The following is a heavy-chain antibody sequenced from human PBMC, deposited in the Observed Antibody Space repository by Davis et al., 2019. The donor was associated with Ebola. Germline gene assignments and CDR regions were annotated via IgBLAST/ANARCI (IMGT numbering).Heavy chain of an antibody. CDR3: AHSVGVVTESAAFDL. Sequence: SGPTLVKPTQTLTLTCTFSGFSLSTSGVGVGWIRQPPGKALEVLAVIYGNDNNHYSPSLRSRVTITKDTPKNRVVLTMTRMDPEDTATYYCAHSVGVVTESAAFDLWGQGTMVTVSS. D-gene: IGHD3-16*01. J-gene: IGHJ3*01. CDR1: GFSLSTSGVG. CDR2: IYGNDNN. V-gene: IGHV2-5*01.